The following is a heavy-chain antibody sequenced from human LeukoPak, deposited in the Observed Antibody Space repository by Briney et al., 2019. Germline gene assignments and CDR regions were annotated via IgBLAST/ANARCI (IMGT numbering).Heavy chain of an antibody. V-gene: IGHV3-7*03. CDR2: INHNGNVN. D-gene: IGHD3-16*01. CDR3: ARGGGLDV. CDR1: GFTFSSYW. Sequence: GGSLRLSCAASGFTFSSYWMNWARQAPGKGLEWVASINHNGNVNYYVDSVKGRFTISRDNAKNSLYLQMSNLRAEDTAGYFCARGGGLDVWGQGATVTVSS. J-gene: IGHJ6*02.